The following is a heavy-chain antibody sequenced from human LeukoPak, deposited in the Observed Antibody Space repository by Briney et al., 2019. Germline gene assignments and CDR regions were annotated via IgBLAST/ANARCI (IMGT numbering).Heavy chain of an antibody. CDR1: GFTFSSYA. J-gene: IGHJ4*02. Sequence: PGRSLRLSYAASGFTFSSYAMHWVRQAPGKGLEWVAVISYDGSNKYYADSVKGRFTISRDNSKNTLYLQMNSLRAEDTAVYYCARGRIAAAGTKGFHYWGQGTLVTVSS. CDR3: ARGRIAAAGTKGFHY. D-gene: IGHD6-13*01. CDR2: ISYDGSNK. V-gene: IGHV3-30-3*01.